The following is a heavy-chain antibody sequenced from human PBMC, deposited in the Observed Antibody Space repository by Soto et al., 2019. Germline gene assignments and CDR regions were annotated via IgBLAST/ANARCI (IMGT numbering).Heavy chain of an antibody. D-gene: IGHD7-27*01. CDR2: ISGGGDAA. V-gene: IGHV3-23*01. Sequence: EVQVLESGGGLVQPGGSLRLSCAGSGFTFINYAMNWVRQAPGKGLEWVSSISGGGDAAFFPDSVRGRFTISRDNSKNTVPLQMNSLGADDTAVYYCARKILGSTTRPNYWYFDLWGRGTLVTVSS. J-gene: IGHJ2*01. CDR3: ARKILGSTTRPNYWYFDL. CDR1: GFTFINYA.